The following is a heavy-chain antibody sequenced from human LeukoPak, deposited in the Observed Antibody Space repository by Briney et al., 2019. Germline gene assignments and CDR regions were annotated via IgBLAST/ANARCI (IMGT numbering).Heavy chain of an antibody. CDR3: ARKATTGPTKAAFDI. J-gene: IGHJ3*02. Sequence: SETLSLTCAVSGYSISCSNYWAWIRQPPGKGLEWIGHIYYSGSIYYNPSLKSRVTMSVDTSKNQFSLKLSSVTAVDTAVYYCARKATTGPTKAAFDIWGQGTMVTVSS. D-gene: IGHD4-17*01. CDR2: IYYSGSI. CDR1: GYSISCSNY. V-gene: IGHV4-28*05.